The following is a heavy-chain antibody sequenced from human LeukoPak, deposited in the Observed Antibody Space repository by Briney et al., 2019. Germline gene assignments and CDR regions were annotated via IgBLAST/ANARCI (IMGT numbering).Heavy chain of an antibody. CDR3: ATDSHQLLFGGMDV. CDR1: GYTLTELS. Sequence: GASVKVSCKVSGYTLTELSMHWVRQAPGKGLEWMGGFDPEDGETIYAQKFQGRVTMTEGTSTDTAYMELSSLRSEDTAVYYCATDSHQLLFGGMDVWGQGTTVTVSS. V-gene: IGHV1-24*01. CDR2: FDPEDGET. D-gene: IGHD2-2*01. J-gene: IGHJ6*02.